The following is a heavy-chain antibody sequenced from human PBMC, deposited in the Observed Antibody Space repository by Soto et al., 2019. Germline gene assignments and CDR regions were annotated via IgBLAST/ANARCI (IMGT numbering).Heavy chain of an antibody. V-gene: IGHV1-69*13. D-gene: IGHD3-22*01. CDR2: IIPIFGTA. Sequence: GASVKVSCKASGGTFSSYAISWVRQAPGQGLEWMGGIIPIFGTANYAQKFQGRVTITADESTSTAYMELSSLRSEDTAVYYCARGSRDYYDSSGYSPNGYWGQGTLVTVSS. J-gene: IGHJ4*02. CDR1: GGTFSSYA. CDR3: ARGSRDYYDSSGYSPNGY.